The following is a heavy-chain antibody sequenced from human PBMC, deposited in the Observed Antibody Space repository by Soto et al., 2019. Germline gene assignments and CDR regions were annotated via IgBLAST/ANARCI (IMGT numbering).Heavy chain of an antibody. D-gene: IGHD3-10*01. CDR2: INAGNGNT. V-gene: IGHV1-3*01. CDR3: ARYLVRGVIKNNWFDP. CDR1: GYTFTSYA. Sequence: ASVKVSCKWSGYTFTSYAMHWVRQAPGQRLEWMGWINAGNGNTKYSQKFQGRVTITRDTSASTAYMELSSLRSEDTAVYYCARYLVRGVIKNNWFDPWGQGTLVTVSS. J-gene: IGHJ5*02.